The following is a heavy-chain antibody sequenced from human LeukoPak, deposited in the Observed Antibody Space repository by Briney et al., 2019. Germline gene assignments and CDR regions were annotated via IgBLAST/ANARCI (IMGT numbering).Heavy chain of an antibody. J-gene: IGHJ4*02. D-gene: IGHD3-16*01. V-gene: IGHV4-59*01. CDR3: ARGRGNFDY. Sequence: SSQTLSLTCTVSGASISTYYWSWIRQPPGKGLDWIGYIYYSGSTNYNPSLKSRVTISVDTSKNQFSLKLSSVTAADTAVYYCARGRGNFDYWGQGTLVTVSS. CDR1: GASISTYY. CDR2: IYYSGST.